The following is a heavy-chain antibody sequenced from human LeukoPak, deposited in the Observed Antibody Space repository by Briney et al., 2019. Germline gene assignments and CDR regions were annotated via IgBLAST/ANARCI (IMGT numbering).Heavy chain of an antibody. V-gene: IGHV3-66*01. Sequence: PGGSLRLSCAASGFTVSGNFMAWVRQAPGGGREWVSVIYSGASTYYAVSVRGRFTVSRDNSKNTLYLQMNTLRAEDTAVYYCASGRLVGAPDYWGQGTLVTVSS. CDR3: ASGRLVGAPDY. CDR1: GFTVSGNF. J-gene: IGHJ4*02. D-gene: IGHD1-26*01. CDR2: IYSGAST.